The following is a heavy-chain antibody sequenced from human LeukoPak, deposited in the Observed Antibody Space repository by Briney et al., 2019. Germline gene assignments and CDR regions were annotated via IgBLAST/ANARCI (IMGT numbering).Heavy chain of an antibody. V-gene: IGHV3-23*01. CDR3: AKNAATVTKGYYYYYMDV. CDR2: ISGSGGTT. CDR1: GLTLSNYA. J-gene: IGHJ6*03. D-gene: IGHD4-11*01. Sequence: GGSLRLSCAASGLTLSNYAMSWVRQAPGKGLEWVSDISGSGGTTYYADSVKGRFTISRDNSKNTLYLQMNSLRAEDTAVYYCAKNAATVTKGYYYYYMDVWGKGTTVTVSS.